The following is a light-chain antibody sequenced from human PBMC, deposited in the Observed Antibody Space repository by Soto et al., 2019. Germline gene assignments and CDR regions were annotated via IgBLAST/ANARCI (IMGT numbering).Light chain of an antibody. CDR1: QDMSKC. CDR2: DAS. J-gene: IGKJ4*01. V-gene: IGKV1-33*01. CDR3: QQYDNLHLT. Sequence: DIQMTQSPSSLSASVGDRVTITCPASQDMSKCFNWYQQKPGKAPKLLIYDASNLETGVPSRFSGSGSGTDFTFTISSLQPEDIATYYCQQYDNLHLTFGGGTKVESK.